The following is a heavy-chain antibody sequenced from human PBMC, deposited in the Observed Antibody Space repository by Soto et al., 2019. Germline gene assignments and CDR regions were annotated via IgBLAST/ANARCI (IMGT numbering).Heavy chain of an antibody. Sequence: ASVKVSCKSSGYTFTSYGISWVRQAPGQGLEWMGWISAYNGNTNYAQKLQGRVTMTTDTSTSTDYLELRSLRSDDTAVYYCGRDCSSTSCRYHYYYYVMAVRGQGTTVTGSS. CDR2: ISAYNGNT. D-gene: IGHD2-2*01. CDR3: GRDCSSTSCRYHYYYYVMAV. V-gene: IGHV1-18*01. J-gene: IGHJ6*02. CDR1: GYTFTSYG.